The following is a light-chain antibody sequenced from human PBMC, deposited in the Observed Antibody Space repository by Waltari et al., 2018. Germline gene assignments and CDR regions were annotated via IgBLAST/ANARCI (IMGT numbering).Light chain of an antibody. V-gene: IGLV1-44*01. CDR3: AAWDDSLNGVV. J-gene: IGLJ2*01. CDR2: SHN. Sequence: QSVLTQPPSASGTPGQRVIISCSGSDSNIGSSTVNWYQQLPGTAPKLRIYSHNQRRSGVPDRFSGSKSGTSASLAISGLQSEDEAEYYCAAWDDSLNGVVFGGGTKLTVL. CDR1: DSNIGSST.